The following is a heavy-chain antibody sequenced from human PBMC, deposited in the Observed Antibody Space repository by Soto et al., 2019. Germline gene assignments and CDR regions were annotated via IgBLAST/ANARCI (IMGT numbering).Heavy chain of an antibody. V-gene: IGHV1-69*13. D-gene: IGHD5-12*01. J-gene: IGHJ6*02. CDR2: SIPIFGTA. Sequence: SVKVSCKASGGTSNNYPITWVRQAPGEGLEWMGGSIPIFGTANYAQKFQGRVTISVDESTSTAYMELSSLRSEDTAVYYCARGRGYSGDDHYYYFDMDVWGQGTTVTVSS. CDR1: GGTSNNYP. CDR3: ARGRGYSGDDHYYYFDMDV.